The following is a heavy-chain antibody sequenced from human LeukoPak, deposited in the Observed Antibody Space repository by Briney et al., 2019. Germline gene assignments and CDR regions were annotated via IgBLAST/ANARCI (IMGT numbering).Heavy chain of an antibody. J-gene: IGHJ4*02. V-gene: IGHV3-23*01. CDR2: ISGSGGST. CDR3: AKDLQEGSSGWHYRYFDY. D-gene: IGHD6-19*01. Sequence: GGSLRLSCAASGFTFSNYAMNWVRQAPGKGLEWASSISGSGGSTYYADSVKGRFTISRDNSKITLYLQMNSLRAEDTAVYYCAKDLQEGSSGWHYRYFDYWGQGTLVTVSS. CDR1: GFTFSNYA.